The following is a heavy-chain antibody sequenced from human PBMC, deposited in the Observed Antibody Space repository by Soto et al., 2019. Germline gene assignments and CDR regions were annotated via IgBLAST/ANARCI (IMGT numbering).Heavy chain of an antibody. CDR3: ARRRYTPTGFDY. D-gene: IGHD1-20*01. J-gene: IGHJ4*02. Sequence: GPTLVNPTQTLTLTCTFSGFSLSTFGVNVGWIRQSPGKALEWLALVYWNDDKRYSPSLKNRLTVTKDTSKNRVVLRMTNLDPVDTATYYCARRRYTPTGFDYWGQGTLVTVSS. CDR2: VYWNDDK. CDR1: GFSLSTFGVN. V-gene: IGHV2-5*01.